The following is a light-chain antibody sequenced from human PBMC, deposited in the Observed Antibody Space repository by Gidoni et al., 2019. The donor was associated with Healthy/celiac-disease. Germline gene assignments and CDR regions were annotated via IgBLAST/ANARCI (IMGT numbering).Light chain of an antibody. Sequence: EIVMTQSPATLPVAPAERATLSCRARQSISSTLAWYQQKPGQAPRLLIYGASTRATGIPARFSGSGSGTEFTLTISSLQSEDFAVYCCQQYNNWPLLTFGGGTKVEIK. V-gene: IGKV3-15*01. J-gene: IGKJ4*01. CDR1: QSISST. CDR2: GAS. CDR3: QQYNNWPLLT.